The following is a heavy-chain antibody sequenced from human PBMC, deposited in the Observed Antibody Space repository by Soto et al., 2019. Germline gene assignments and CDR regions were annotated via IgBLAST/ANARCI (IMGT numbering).Heavy chain of an antibody. Sequence: SCEACGVAFGRSGRRSVRQAPGQGLEWMGWISGYNGDTKYAQKVQGRVTMTIDTSTYTAYMELRSLTSDDTAIYYCAKNGQTPYYHYGMDVWGQGTTVTVSS. J-gene: IGHJ6*02. D-gene: IGHD2-15*01. CDR2: ISGYNGDT. V-gene: IGHV1-18*01. CDR1: GVAFGRSG. CDR3: AKNGQTPYYHYGMDV.